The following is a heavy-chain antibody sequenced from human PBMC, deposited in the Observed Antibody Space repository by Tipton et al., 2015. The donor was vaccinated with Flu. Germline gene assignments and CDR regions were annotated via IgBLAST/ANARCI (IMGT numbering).Heavy chain of an antibody. D-gene: IGHD3-22*01. CDR2: INQDGSEK. J-gene: IGHJ3*01. CDR1: GFMFSHYW. Sequence: GSLRLSCATSGFMFSHYWMNWVRQAPGKGLEWVANINQDGSEKHYVESVKGRFSISRDNARNSLHLQMKSLRAEDTALYYCTRDMHYYESSASLDLDLWGQGTMVTVSS. V-gene: IGHV3-7*01. CDR3: TRDMHYYESSASLDLDL.